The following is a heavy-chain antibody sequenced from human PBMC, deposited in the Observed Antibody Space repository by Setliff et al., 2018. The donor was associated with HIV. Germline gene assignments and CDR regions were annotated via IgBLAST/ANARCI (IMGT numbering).Heavy chain of an antibody. CDR2: INDSGTT. CDR1: DGSLSSYY. V-gene: IGHV4-34*01. J-gene: IGHJ1*01. CDR3: VRHGGWYGGSEYFQH. D-gene: IGHD6-19*01. Sequence: PSETLSLTCAVYDGSLSSYYWSWIRQSTGKGLEWIGEINDSGTTNYNPSLESRVTIYVDTSKNQFSLRLNSVTAADTAAYYCVRHGGWYGGSEYFQHWGQGTLVTVSS.